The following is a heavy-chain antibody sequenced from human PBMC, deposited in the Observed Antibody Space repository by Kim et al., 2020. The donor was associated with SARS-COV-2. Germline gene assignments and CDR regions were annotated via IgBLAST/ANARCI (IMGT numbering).Heavy chain of an antibody. CDR3: AAYAAGKGGSSL. CDR2: ISYSGSA. CDR1: GGSITGYH. D-gene: IGHD3-10*01. Sequence: SEALSLTCTVSGGSITGYHWTWIRQPPGKGLEWIGEISYSGSANYKPSLKGRVTIRTDTSKKQLSLQLSSVTAADTAMYYCAAYAAGKGGSSLWGQGTLATVSS. V-gene: IGHV4-59*03. J-gene: IGHJ4*02.